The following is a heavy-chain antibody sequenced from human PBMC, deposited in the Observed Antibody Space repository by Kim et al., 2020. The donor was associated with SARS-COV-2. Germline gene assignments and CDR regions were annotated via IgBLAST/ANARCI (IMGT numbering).Heavy chain of an antibody. J-gene: IGHJ4*02. Sequence: GGSLRLSCAASGFTFSSYAMHWVRQAPSKGLEWVALISYDGSDKYYADSVKGRFTISRDNSKNTLYLQMNSLRADDTAVYFCARGGDLFRNYYDSSGFYRGVDYWGQGTLVTVSS. D-gene: IGHD3-22*01. V-gene: IGHV3-30*04. CDR3: ARGGDLFRNYYDSSGFYRGVDY. CDR1: GFTFSSYA. CDR2: ISYDGSDK.